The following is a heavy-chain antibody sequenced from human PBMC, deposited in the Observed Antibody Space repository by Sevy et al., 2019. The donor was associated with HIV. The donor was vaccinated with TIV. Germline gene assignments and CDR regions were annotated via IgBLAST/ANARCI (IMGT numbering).Heavy chain of an antibody. J-gene: IGHJ6*02. CDR1: GFSFTNYW. D-gene: IGHD2-2*01. Sequence: GGSLRLSCVASGFSFTNYWMTWVRQAPGKGLEWVANIKRDAGEKYYVGSVKGRFTISRDNAKESLYLQMKSLRAEDTAVYYCARDCNSASCLWGLDVWGQGTTVTVSS. V-gene: IGHV3-7*03. CDR3: ARDCNSASCLWGLDV. CDR2: IKRDAGEK.